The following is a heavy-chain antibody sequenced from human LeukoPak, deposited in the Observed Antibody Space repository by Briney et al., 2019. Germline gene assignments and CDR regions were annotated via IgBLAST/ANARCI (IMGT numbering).Heavy chain of an antibody. CDR1: GGSINSGDYY. V-gene: IGHV4-31*03. D-gene: IGHD2-2*01. CDR3: AREGLGYCSSTSCSEYYFDY. J-gene: IGHJ4*02. CDR2: IYYSGST. Sequence: SETLSLTCTVSGGSINSGDYYWSWIRQHPGKGLEWIGYIYYSGSTYYNPSLKSRVTISVDTSKNQFSLKLSSVTAADTAVYYCAREGLGYCSSTSCSEYYFDYWGQGTLVTVSS.